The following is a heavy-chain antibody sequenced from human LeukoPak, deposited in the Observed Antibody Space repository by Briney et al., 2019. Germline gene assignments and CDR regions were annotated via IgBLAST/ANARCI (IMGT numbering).Heavy chain of an antibody. V-gene: IGHV1-2*06. J-gene: IGHJ6*02. CDR1: GYTFTDYY. D-gene: IGHD3-3*01. Sequence: APVKVSCKASGYTFTDYYVHWVRQAPGQGLEWMGRINAKSGDTNAAQRFQGRVTMTRVTSITTAYLELSRLRSDDTAVYYCARDELYNGYYLVKYHYNGMDVWGQGTTVTVSS. CDR2: INAKSGDT. CDR3: ARDELYNGYYLVKYHYNGMDV.